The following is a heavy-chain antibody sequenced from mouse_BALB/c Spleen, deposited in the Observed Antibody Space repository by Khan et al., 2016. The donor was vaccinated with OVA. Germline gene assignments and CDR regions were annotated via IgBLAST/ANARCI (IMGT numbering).Heavy chain of an antibody. CDR3: ARGYYGDPFAY. J-gene: IGHJ3*01. CDR2: ISDGGSST. CDR1: GFTFSDYY. Sequence: EVELVESGGGLVKPGGSLKLSCAASGFTFSDYYMYWVRQTPEKRLEWVATISDGGSSTYYPDSVKGRFTISRDDAKNNLYLQMSSLKSEDTAMYYCARGYYGDPFAYWGQGTLVTVSA. V-gene: IGHV5-4*02. D-gene: IGHD2-13*01.